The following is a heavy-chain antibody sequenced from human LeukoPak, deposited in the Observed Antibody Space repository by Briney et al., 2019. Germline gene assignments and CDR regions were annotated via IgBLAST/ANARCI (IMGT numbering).Heavy chain of an antibody. CDR1: GYTFTSYG. J-gene: IGHJ4*02. CDR3: ARGLLWFGESFGNY. Sequence: ASVKVSCKASGYTFTSYGISWVRQAPGQGLEWMGWISVYNGDTNYAQKLQGRVTITTDTSTSAAYMELRSLRSDDTAVYYCARGLLWFGESFGNYWGQGTLVTVSS. V-gene: IGHV1-18*01. D-gene: IGHD3-10*01. CDR2: ISVYNGDT.